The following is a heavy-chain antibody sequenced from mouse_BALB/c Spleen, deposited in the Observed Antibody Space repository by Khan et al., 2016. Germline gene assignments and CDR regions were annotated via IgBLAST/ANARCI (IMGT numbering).Heavy chain of an antibody. V-gene: IGHV9-3-1*01. D-gene: IGHD1-1*01. Sequence: QIQLVQSGPELKKPGETVKISCKASGYTFTNYGMNWVKQAPGKGLKWMGWINTYTGEPTYADDFKGRFAFSLETSASTAYLQINNLTNEDTATYFCARSYDYYVYAMDYWGQGTSVTVSS. CDR3: ARSYDYYVYAMDY. CDR2: INTYTGEP. CDR1: GYTFTNYG. J-gene: IGHJ4*01.